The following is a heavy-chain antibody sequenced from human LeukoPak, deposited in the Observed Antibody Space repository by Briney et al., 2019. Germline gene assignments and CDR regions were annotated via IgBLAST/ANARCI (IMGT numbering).Heavy chain of an antibody. CDR3: ARDVVVVPAAIHYGMDV. Sequence: SETLSLTCAVYGGSFSDYFWGWIRQPPGKGLEWIGEINHSGRTYYNPSLKSRVAISVDTSKNQFSLNLSSVTAADTAVYYCARDVVVVPAAIHYGMDVWGQGTTATVSS. V-gene: IGHV4-34*01. D-gene: IGHD2-2*01. CDR2: INHSGRT. J-gene: IGHJ6*02. CDR1: GGSFSDYF.